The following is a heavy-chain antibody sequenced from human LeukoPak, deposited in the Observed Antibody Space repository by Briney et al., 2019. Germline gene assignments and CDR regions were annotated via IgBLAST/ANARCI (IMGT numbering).Heavy chain of an antibody. J-gene: IGHJ6*02. CDR1: GFTFSSYG. D-gene: IGHD2-2*01. CDR2: ISYDGSNK. V-gene: IGHV3-30*19. Sequence: GGSLRLSCAASGFTFSSYGMHWVRQAPGKGLEWVAVISYDGSNKYYADSVKGRFTISRDNSKNTLYLQMDSLRAEDTAVYYCARDQLGYCSSTSCYQYYYYYYGMDVWGQGTTVTVSS. CDR3: ARDQLGYCSSTSCYQYYYYYYGMDV.